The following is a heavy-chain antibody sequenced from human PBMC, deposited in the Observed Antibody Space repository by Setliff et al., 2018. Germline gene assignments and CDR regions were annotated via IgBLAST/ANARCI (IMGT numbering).Heavy chain of an antibody. J-gene: IGHJ6*03. CDR1: GGSISSYY. D-gene: IGHD6-19*01. CDR2: IYIGGSA. V-gene: IGHV4-4*07. CDR3: AREQWLDPPGYYYMDV. Sequence: SETLSLTCTVSGGSISSYYWSWIRQPAGKGLEWIGHIYIGGSANYNPSLKSRVTMSIDTSKNQFSLKLNSVTVADMAVYYCAREQWLDPPGYYYMDVWAEGTTVTV.